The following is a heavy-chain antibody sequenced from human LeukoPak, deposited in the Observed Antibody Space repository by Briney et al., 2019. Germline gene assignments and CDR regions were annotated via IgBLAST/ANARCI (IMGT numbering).Heavy chain of an antibody. CDR1: GFTFSSYA. CDR3: ARRFYGSSWPYYYYGMDV. J-gene: IGHJ6*02. CDR2: IWYDGSNK. V-gene: IGHV3-30-3*02. Sequence: GGSLRLSCAASGFTFSSYAMHWVRQAPGKGLEWVAVIWYDGSNKYYADSVKGRFTISRDNSKNTLYLQMNSLRAEDTAVYYCARRFYGSSWPYYYYGMDVWGQGTTVTVSS. D-gene: IGHD6-13*01.